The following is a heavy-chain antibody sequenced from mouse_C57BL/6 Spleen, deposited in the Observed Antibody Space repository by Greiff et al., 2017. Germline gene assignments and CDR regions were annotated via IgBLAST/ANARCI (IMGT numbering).Heavy chain of an antibody. Sequence: QVQLKESGAELARPGASVKLSCKASGYTFTSYGISWVKQRTGQGLEWIGEIYPRSGNTYYNEKFKGKATLTADKSSSTAYMELRSLTSEDSAVYFCARSGADGYYYVDYWGQGTTLTVSS. D-gene: IGHD2-3*01. CDR1: GYTFTSYG. CDR3: ARSGADGYYYVDY. CDR2: IYPRSGNT. V-gene: IGHV1-81*01. J-gene: IGHJ2*01.